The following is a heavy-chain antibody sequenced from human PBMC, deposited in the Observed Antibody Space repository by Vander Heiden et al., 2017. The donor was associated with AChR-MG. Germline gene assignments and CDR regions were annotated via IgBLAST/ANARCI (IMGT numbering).Heavy chain of an antibody. CDR2: FDPEDGET. D-gene: IGHD6-13*01. Sequence: QVQLVQSGAEVKKPGASVKVSCKVSGYTLTKFTMHWVRQAPGKGLEWMGGFDPEDGETIYAQKFQGRVTMTEDTSTDAAYMELSSLRSEDTAVYYCATDVRSSWYQEAFDYWGQGTLVTVSS. J-gene: IGHJ4*02. CDR1: GYTLTKFT. CDR3: ATDVRSSWYQEAFDY. V-gene: IGHV1-24*01.